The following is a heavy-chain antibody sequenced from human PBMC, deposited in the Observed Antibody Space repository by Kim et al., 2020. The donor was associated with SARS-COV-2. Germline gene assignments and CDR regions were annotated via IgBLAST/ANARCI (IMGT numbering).Heavy chain of an antibody. CDR1: GSTFSNYA. Sequence: GGSLRLSCAASGSTFSNYAMHWVRQAPGKGLEYVSAISSNGGSTYYANSVRGRFTISRDNSKNTLYLQMCRLRTEDMAVYYCARGTGMFPTSPYYYFFYPMDAWGHGTPVTVSS. V-gene: IGHV3-64*01. CDR2: ISSNGGST. J-gene: IGHJ6*02. CDR3: ARGTGMFPTSPYYYFFYPMDA. D-gene: IGHD1-1*01.